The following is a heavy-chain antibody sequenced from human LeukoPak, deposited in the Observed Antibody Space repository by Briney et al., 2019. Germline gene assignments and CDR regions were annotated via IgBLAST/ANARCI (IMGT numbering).Heavy chain of an antibody. V-gene: IGHV4-38-2*02. J-gene: IGHJ2*01. D-gene: IGHD5-24*01. CDR1: GYSISSGYY. CDR3: ARVEGWLQLSWYFDL. CDR2: IYHSGST. Sequence: SETLSLTCTVSGYSISSGYYWGWIRQPPGKGLEWIGSIYHSGSTYYNPSLKSRVTISVDTSKNQFSLKLSSVTAADTAVYYCARVEGWLQLSWYFDLWGRGTLVTVSS.